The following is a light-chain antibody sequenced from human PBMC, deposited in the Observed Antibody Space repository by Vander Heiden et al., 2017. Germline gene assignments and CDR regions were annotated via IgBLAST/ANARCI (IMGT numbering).Light chain of an antibody. V-gene: IGKV3-20*01. CDR2: GTS. J-gene: IGKJ2*01. CDR1: PSVSSRS. Sequence: EVVLTQSPGTLSSSPGGTATLSCRATPSVSSRSLAWYQQKPGRPPRLLIYGTSSRATDVADRFSGSVFGTDFTLTITKLEPEDSAVYYCQQDGISPYTFGQGTKLEI. CDR3: QQDGISPYT.